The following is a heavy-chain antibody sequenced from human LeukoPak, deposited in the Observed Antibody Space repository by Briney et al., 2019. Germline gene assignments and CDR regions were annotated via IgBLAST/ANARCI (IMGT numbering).Heavy chain of an antibody. CDR1: GYTFHSSA. V-gene: IGHV3-23*01. CDR2: FRGCGGST. CDR3: AAGEYFYWFTPPYYYCYGMDV. J-gene: IGHJ6*02. D-gene: IGHD3-9*01. Sequence: GGSLRLFCRASGYTFHSSAMSWVPGATGKGLERVSAFRGCGGSTYYADSVKGRFTISRDNPKNTLYLQMNSVRAEDTAVYYCAAGEYFYWFTPPYYYCYGMDVWGQGTTVTVSS.